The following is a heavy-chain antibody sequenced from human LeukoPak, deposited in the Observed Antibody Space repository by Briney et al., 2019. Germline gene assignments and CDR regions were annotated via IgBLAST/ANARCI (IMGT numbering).Heavy chain of an antibody. CDR3: SKDREVGATGFLDS. V-gene: IGHV3-30*18. CDR1: GFTFSTYG. Sequence: GGSLRVSCAASGFTFSTYGMHWVRQAPGQGLEWVAFISYDGARKYYVDSVKGGFTISRDNSTNTLYLQMNSLRDEETAVYYCSKDREVGATGFLDSWGEGTQVTVSS. CDR2: ISYDGARK. J-gene: IGHJ4*02. D-gene: IGHD1-26*01.